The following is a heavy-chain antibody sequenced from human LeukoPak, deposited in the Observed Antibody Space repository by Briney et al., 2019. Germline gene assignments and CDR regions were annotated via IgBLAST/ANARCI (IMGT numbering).Heavy chain of an antibody. J-gene: IGHJ3*02. CDR2: IRYDGSNK. CDR1: GFTFSSYG. D-gene: IGHD6-19*01. V-gene: IGHV3-30*02. Sequence: GGSLRRSCAASGFTFSSYGMHWVRQAPGKGLEWVAFIRYDGSNKYYADSVKGRFTISRDNSKNTLYLQMNSLRAEDTAVYYCASPVAVALSGAFDIWGQGTMVTVSS. CDR3: ASPVAVALSGAFDI.